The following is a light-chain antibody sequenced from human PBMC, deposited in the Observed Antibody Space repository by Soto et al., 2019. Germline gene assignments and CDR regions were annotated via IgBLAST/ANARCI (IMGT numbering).Light chain of an antibody. Sequence: AIQLTQSPSSLSAPVGDRVTITCRASQGISSALAWYQQKPGKAPKLLIYDASSLESGVPSRFSVSGSGTDFTLTITSLQPEDFANYYCQPFNSYPLTFGGGTKVEIK. CDR3: QPFNSYPLT. V-gene: IGKV1-13*02. CDR1: QGISSA. J-gene: IGKJ4*01. CDR2: DAS.